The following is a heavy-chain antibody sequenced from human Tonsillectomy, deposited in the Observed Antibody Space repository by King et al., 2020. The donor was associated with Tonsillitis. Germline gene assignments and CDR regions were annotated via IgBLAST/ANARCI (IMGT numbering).Heavy chain of an antibody. D-gene: IGHD3-10*01. Sequence: QLVQSGGVVVQPGGSLRLSCAASGFTFDDYTMHWVRQAPGKGLEWVSLITWDGGSTYYADSVKGRFTISRDNSKNSLYLQMNSLRTEDTALYYCAKDIGSSAFDIWGQGTMVTVSS. CDR1: GFTFDDYT. J-gene: IGHJ3*02. CDR2: ITWDGGST. CDR3: AKDIGSSAFDI. V-gene: IGHV3-43*01.